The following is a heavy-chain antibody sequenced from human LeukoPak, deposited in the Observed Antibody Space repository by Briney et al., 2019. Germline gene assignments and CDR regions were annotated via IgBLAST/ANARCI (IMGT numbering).Heavy chain of an antibody. D-gene: IGHD3-16*01. V-gene: IGHV3-23*01. J-gene: IGHJ4*02. CDR1: GFTFRNYA. Sequence: RAGGSLRLSCAASGFTFRNYAMSWVRQAPGKGLEWVSAIDSGGGTYYANSVKGRSTISRDNSKNTLYLQLSSLRVEDTAVYYCAKGPQGDWGQGALVTVSS. CDR2: IDSGGGT. CDR3: AKGPQGD.